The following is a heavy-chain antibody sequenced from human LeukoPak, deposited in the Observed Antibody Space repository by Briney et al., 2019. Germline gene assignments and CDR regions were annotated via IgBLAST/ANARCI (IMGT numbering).Heavy chain of an antibody. V-gene: IGHV3-74*01. CDR1: GFTFSSYW. Sequence: PGGSLRLSCPASGFTFSSYWMHCVRHAPGKGLVWVSRMNSDGRNTSYADSVKGRSTIAKDNAKNTLYLQMNSLRAEDTAVYYCASSGGSYYYSYMDVWGKGTTVTSP. D-gene: IGHD3-16*01. J-gene: IGHJ6*03. CDR2: MNSDGRNT. CDR3: ASSGGSYYYSYMDV.